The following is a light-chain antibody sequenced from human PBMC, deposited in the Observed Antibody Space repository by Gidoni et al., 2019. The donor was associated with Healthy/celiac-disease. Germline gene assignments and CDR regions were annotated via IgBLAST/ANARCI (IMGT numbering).Light chain of an antibody. CDR3: QQRSNWPVT. Sequence: EIVLTQSPATLSLSPGERATLSCRASQSVSSYLAWYHQKPGQAPRLLIYDASNRAPGIPARFSGSGSGTDFTLTISSLEPEDFAVYYCQQRSNWPVTFGQGTKLEIK. V-gene: IGKV3-11*01. CDR1: QSVSSY. CDR2: DAS. J-gene: IGKJ2*01.